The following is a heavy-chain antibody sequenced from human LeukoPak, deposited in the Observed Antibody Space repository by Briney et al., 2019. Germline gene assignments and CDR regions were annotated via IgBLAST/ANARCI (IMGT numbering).Heavy chain of an antibody. J-gene: IGHJ4*02. Sequence: PGRSLRLSCAASGFTFSSYGMHWVRQAPGKGLEWVAVIWYDGSNKYCADSVKGRFTISRDNSKDTLYLQMNSLRAEDTAVYYCARDPTPGDYYDSSGYYYGPTLYFDYWGQGTLVTVSS. V-gene: IGHV3-33*01. CDR1: GFTFSSYG. D-gene: IGHD3-22*01. CDR3: ARDPTPGDYYDSSGYYYGPTLYFDY. CDR2: IWYDGSNK.